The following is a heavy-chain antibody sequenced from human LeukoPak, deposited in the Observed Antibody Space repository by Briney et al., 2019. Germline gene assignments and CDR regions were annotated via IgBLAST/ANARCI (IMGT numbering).Heavy chain of an antibody. V-gene: IGHV4-59*10. J-gene: IGHJ6*03. CDR2: IYTSGST. CDR3: ARAGTVVYYYYMDV. CDR1: GGSFSGYY. D-gene: IGHD1/OR15-1a*01. Sequence: PSEALSLTCAVYGGSFSGYYWSWIRQPAGKGLEWIGRIYTSGSTNYNPSLKSRVTMSVDTSKNQFSLKLNSVTAADTAVYYCARAGTVVYYYYMDVWGKGTTVTVSS.